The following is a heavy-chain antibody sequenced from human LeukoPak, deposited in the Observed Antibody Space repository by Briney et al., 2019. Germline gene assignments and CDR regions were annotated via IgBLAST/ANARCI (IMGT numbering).Heavy chain of an antibody. CDR1: GYTFTSYH. CDR3: ARDPRPSYDSSGYYYPGDY. D-gene: IGHD3-22*01. J-gene: IGHJ4*02. Sequence: ASVKVSCKASGYTFTSYHMHWVRQAPGQGLEWMAIINPSGGRISYAQKFQGRVTMTRDTSTSTVYMELSSLRSEDTAVYYCARDPRPSYDSSGYYYPGDYWGQGTLVTVSS. CDR2: INPSGGRI. V-gene: IGHV1-46*01.